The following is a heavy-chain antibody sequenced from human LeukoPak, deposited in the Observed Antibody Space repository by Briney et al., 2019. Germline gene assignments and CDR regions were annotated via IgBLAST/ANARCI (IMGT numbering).Heavy chain of an antibody. CDR1: GVSISSSSYY. CDR2: IYYSGST. V-gene: IGHV4-39*01. CDR3: ARQGYADFSPRPFDY. Sequence: SETLSLTCTVSGVSISSSSYYWGWLRQPPGKGLEWIGSIYYSGSTYYNPSLKSRVTISVDTSKNEFALKLRSVTAADTAVFYCARQGYADFSPRPFDYWGQGTLVTVSS. J-gene: IGHJ4*02. D-gene: IGHD4-17*01.